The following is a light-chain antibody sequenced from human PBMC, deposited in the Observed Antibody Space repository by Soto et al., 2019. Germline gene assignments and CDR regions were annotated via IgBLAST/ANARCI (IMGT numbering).Light chain of an antibody. CDR1: QSLLHRNGNNY. Sequence: DIVMTQSPLSLPVTPGEPASISCRSSQSLLHRNGNNYLNWYLQKPGQSPQLLIYLGSTRASGVPDRFSGRGSGTDFTLKISRVEAEDVGVYYCLQALQTPPTFGQGTRLEMK. V-gene: IGKV2-28*01. J-gene: IGKJ5*01. CDR3: LQALQTPPT. CDR2: LGS.